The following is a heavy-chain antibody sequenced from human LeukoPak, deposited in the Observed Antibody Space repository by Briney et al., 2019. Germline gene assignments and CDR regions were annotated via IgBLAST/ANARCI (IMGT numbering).Heavy chain of an antibody. V-gene: IGHV3-53*01. CDR3: ARGITNIAVGDY. CDR1: GFTVSNNY. CDR2: IYSSDNT. Sequence: GGSLRLSCAASGFTVSNNYMSWVRQAPGKGLEWVSIIYSSDNTYYADSVKGRFTISRDNSKDTLFLQMNGLRAEDTAVYYCARGITNIAVGDYWGQGTLVTVSS. D-gene: IGHD6-19*01. J-gene: IGHJ4*02.